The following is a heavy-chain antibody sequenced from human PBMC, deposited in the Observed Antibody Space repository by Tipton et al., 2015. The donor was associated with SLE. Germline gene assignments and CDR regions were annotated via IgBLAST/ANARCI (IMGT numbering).Heavy chain of an antibody. CDR1: GGSFSGYY. CDR3: ARDGAARGDFDY. CDR2: INHSGST. V-gene: IGHV4-34*01. Sequence: LRLSCAVYGGSFSGYYWSWIRQPPGKGLEWIGEINHSGSTNYNPSLKSRVTISVDTSKNQFSLKLSSVTAADTALYYCARDGAARGDFDYWGQGTLVTVSS. D-gene: IGHD6-6*01. J-gene: IGHJ4*02.